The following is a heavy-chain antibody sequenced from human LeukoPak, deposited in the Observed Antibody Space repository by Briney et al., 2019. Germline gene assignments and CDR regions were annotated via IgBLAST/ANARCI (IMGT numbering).Heavy chain of an antibody. CDR3: ARALLYCSGSSCYRTRFDY. CDR1: GFTFSIYE. D-gene: IGHD2-15*01. V-gene: IGHV3-48*03. Sequence: GGSLRLSCAASGFTFSIYEMNWVRQAPGKGLEWISYISSGETIYYADSVKGRFTISRDNAKNSLYLQMNSLGDDDTAVYYCARALLYCSGSSCYRTRFDYWGQGTLVTVSS. CDR2: ISSGETI. J-gene: IGHJ4*02.